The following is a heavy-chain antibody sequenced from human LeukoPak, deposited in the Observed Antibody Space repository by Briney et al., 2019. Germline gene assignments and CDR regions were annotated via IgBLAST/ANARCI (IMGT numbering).Heavy chain of an antibody. CDR3: ARDHDLPYGDYET. CDR2: IYYGGST. Sequence: PSETLSLTCTVSGGSINSSSYYWGWIRQPPGKGLEWTGSIYYGGSTYYNPSLKSRVTISVDMSKNHLSLRLSSVTAADTAVYYCARDHDLPYGDYETWGQGILVTVSS. CDR1: GGSINSSSYY. V-gene: IGHV4-39*07. D-gene: IGHD4-17*01. J-gene: IGHJ5*02.